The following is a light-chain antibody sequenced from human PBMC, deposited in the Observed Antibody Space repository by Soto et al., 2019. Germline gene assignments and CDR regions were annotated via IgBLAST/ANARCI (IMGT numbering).Light chain of an antibody. V-gene: IGKV1-6*02. CDR1: QGIRND. J-gene: IGKJ1*01. Sequence: AIQPTQSPSSLSASVGDRVIITCRASQGIRNDLAWFQQTPGKAPKLLIYAASTLQSGVPSRFSGGGSGTDFTLTISSLQPEDFAIYYCLQDYNYPPTFGQGTRVEIK. CDR2: AAS. CDR3: LQDYNYPPT.